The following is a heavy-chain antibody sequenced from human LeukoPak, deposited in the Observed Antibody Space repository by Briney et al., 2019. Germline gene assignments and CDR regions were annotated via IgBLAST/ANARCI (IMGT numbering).Heavy chain of an antibody. D-gene: IGHD3-22*01. CDR1: GFTFSNAW. V-gene: IGHV3-15*01. CDR3: TTPAASSGYYSIENGFYDY. CDR2: IKSKTDGGTT. Sequence: PGGSLRLSCAASGFTFSNAWMSWVRQAPGKGLEWVGRIKSKTDGGTTDYAAPVKGRFTISRDDSKNTLYLQMNSLKTEDTAVYYCTTPAASSGYYSIENGFYDYWGQGTLVTVSS. J-gene: IGHJ4*02.